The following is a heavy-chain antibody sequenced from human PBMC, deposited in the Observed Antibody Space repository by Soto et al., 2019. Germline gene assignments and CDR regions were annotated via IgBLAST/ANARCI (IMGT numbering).Heavy chain of an antibody. CDR2: TFYRSKWYN. D-gene: IGHD5-12*01. CDR1: GDSVSSNSAG. V-gene: IGHV6-1*01. Sequence: SPTLSLACVISGDSVSSNSAGWNWIRQSPSRGLEWLGRTFYRSKWYNDYAVSLKGRISINADTSKNQFSMQLNSVTPEDTAVYSSSLVEYTASEYYHGMDVWRQGTTVTVSS. J-gene: IGHJ6*02. CDR3: SLVEYTASEYYHGMDV.